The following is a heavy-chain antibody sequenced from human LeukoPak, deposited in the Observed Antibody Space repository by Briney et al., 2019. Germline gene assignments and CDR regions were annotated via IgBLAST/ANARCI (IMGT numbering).Heavy chain of an antibody. Sequence: SETLSLTCAVSGVSFDDYYWSWVRQPPGKGLEWIGEINHSGYTNDSPSLKSRVTLSIDASRKQFSLNLRSVTVADTGIYYCTRMTAGHDYWGQGTLVTVSS. D-gene: IGHD2-21*02. CDR1: GVSFDDYY. CDR3: TRMTAGHDY. CDR2: INHSGYT. J-gene: IGHJ4*02. V-gene: IGHV4-34*01.